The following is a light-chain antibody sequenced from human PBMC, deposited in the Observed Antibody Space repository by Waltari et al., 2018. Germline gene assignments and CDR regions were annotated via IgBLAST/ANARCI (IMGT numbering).Light chain of an antibody. CDR1: SSDVGGYNS. J-gene: IGLJ2*01. V-gene: IGLV2-14*03. Sequence: QSALTQPASVSGSPGQSIPISCTGSSSDVGGYNSVSWYQQYPGKAPKLMIYDVSNRPSGVSNRFSGSKSGNTASLTISGLQAEEEADYYCSSYTTSSTLGFGGGTKLTVL. CDR3: SSYTTSSTLG. CDR2: DVS.